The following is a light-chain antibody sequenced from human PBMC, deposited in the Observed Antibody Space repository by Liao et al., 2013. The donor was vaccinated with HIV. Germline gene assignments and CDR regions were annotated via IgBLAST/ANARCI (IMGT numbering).Light chain of an antibody. CDR2: EDN. Sequence: YDLTQPPSVSVSPGQTASITCSGGALGEKFVTWYQQRPGRSPVVVTYEDNKRPSGIPERFSGSNSGNTATLTISETQSMDEADYYCQAWDSSTGVFGTGTKVTVL. V-gene: IGLV3-1*01. CDR3: QAWDSSTGV. CDR1: ALGEKF. J-gene: IGLJ1*01.